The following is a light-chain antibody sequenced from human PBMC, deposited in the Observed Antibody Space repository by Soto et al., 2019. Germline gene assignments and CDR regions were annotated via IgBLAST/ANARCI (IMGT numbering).Light chain of an antibody. J-gene: IGLJ1*01. V-gene: IGLV2-14*01. CDR2: EVT. CDR3: SSYTTSSTRV. CDR1: SSDIGIYKY. Sequence: SVLTQPASVSWAPRQSIAISCTGSSSDIGIYKYVSWYQQHPGKVPKLIIYEVTNRPSGVSNRFSGSKSGNTASLTISGLQAEDEADYYCSSYTTSSTRVFGPGTKVTVL.